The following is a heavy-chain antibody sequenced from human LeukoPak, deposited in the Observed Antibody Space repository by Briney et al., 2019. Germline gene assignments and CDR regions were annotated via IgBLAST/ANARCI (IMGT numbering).Heavy chain of an antibody. J-gene: IGHJ4*02. V-gene: IGHV4-59*08. CDR1: GGSFSGYY. CDR3: ARWSSGWYAFDY. D-gene: IGHD6-13*01. Sequence: SETLSLTCAVYGGSFSGYYWSWIRQPPGKGLEWIGYVSYSGNTNYNPSLKSRVTISVDTSKNQFSLNLSSVTAADTAVYYCARWSSGWYAFDYWGQGTLVTVSS. CDR2: VSYSGNT.